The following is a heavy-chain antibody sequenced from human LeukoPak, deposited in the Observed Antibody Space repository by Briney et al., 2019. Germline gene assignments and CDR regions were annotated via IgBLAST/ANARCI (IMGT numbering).Heavy chain of an antibody. D-gene: IGHD3-22*01. Sequence: GGSLRLSCAASGFTFSSYSMNWVRQAPGKGLEWVSSISSSSSYIYYADSVKGRFTISRDNAKNSLYLQMNSLRAEDTAVYYCARDVPNYYDSSSPYWGQGTLVTVSS. CDR2: ISSSSSYI. J-gene: IGHJ4*02. CDR3: ARDVPNYYDSSSPY. CDR1: GFTFSSYS. V-gene: IGHV3-21*01.